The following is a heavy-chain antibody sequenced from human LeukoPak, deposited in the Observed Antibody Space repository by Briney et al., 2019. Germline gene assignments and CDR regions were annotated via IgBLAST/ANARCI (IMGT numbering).Heavy chain of an antibody. V-gene: IGHV4-4*02. J-gene: IGHJ4*02. CDR2: IT. CDR3: ARGGTGYFDY. D-gene: IGHD3-10*01. CDR1: GGSISSTNW. Sequence: PSGTLSPTCAVSGGSISSTNWWTWPRQPPGKGLEWIGEITNYNRSLKRRGTISVDEYKTQFSLKLSSVTPADTAVYYCARGGTGYFDYWGQGTLVTVSS.